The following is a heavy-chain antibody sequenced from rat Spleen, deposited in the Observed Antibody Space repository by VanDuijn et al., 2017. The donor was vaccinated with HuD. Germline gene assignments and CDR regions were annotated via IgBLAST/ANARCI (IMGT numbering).Heavy chain of an antibody. CDR2: ISFEGSAT. V-gene: IGHV5-22*01. D-gene: IGHD1-1*01. J-gene: IGHJ2*01. Sequence: EVQLVESGAGLVQPGRSLKLSCAASGFTFSNFYMAWVRQAPKKGLEWVASISFEGSATYYGDSVKGRFTVSRDNAKSTLYLQMNSLRSEDTATYYCARLYDYSGDYWGQGVMVTVSS. CDR3: ARLYDYSGDY. CDR1: GFTFSNFY.